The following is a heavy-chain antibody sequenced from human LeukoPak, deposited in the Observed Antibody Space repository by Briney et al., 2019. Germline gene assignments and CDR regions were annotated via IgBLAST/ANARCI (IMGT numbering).Heavy chain of an antibody. CDR1: GGSFSGYY. V-gene: IGHV4-34*01. CDR2: INHSGST. CDR3: ARIPTTVTPPRGMDV. D-gene: IGHD4-17*01. J-gene: IGHJ6*02. Sequence: SETLSLTCAVYGGSFSGYYWSWTRQPPGKGLEWIGEINHSGSTNYNPSLKSRVTISVDTSKNQFSLKLSSVTAADTAVYYCARIPTTVTPPRGMDVWGQGTTVTVSS.